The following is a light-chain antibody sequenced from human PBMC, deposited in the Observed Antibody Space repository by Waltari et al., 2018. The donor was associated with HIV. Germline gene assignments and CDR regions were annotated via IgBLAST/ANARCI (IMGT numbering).Light chain of an antibody. CDR1: SSTIGRFY. Sequence: QSVLSQPPSASGTPGQRVTIPCSGSSSTIGRFYVYWYRQVPGTTPQLLIYRNNQRPSGVPDRFSGSKSGTSASLAISGLRSEDEAYYYCAAWNDNLSGVVFGGGTELTVL. CDR3: AAWNDNLSGVV. CDR2: RNN. J-gene: IGLJ2*01. V-gene: IGLV1-47*01.